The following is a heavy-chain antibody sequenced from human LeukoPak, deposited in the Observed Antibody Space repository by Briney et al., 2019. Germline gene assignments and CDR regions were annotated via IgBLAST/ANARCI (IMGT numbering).Heavy chain of an antibody. D-gene: IGHD3-22*01. J-gene: IGHJ4*02. CDR2: INAGNGNT. CDR3: ARDASRVVVVIDYSDY. V-gene: IGHV1-3*01. Sequence: ASVKVSCKASGYTFTSYTMHWVRQAPGQRLEWMGWINAGNGNTKYSQKFQGRVTITRDSSASTAYMELSSLRSEDTAVYYCARDASRVVVVIDYSDYWGQGTLVTVSS. CDR1: GYTFTSYT.